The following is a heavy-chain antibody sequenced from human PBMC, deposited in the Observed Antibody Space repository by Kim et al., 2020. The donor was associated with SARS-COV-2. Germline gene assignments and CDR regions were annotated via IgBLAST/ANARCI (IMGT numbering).Heavy chain of an antibody. CDR1: GYTFTDYY. V-gene: IGHV1-2*02. D-gene: IGHD1-1*01. CDR2: INPNSGGA. J-gene: IGHJ5*02. CDR3: ARDTTAGNCFDP. Sequence: ASVKVSFKTSGYTFTDYYINWVRQAPGQGFEWMGWINPNSGGANYAQKFQGRVTMTRDTSITTAYMELSRLRSDDTAVYYCARDTTAGNCFDPWGQGTLVTVSS.